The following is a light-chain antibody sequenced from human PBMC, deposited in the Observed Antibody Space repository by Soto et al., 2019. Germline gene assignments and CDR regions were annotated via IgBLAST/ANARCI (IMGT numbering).Light chain of an antibody. CDR1: SSDFGNYNL. Sequence: QSALTQPASVSGSPGQSITISCTGTSSDFGNYNLVSWYQQHPGKVPKLILFEVNKRPSGVSGRFSGSKSGNTASLTISGLQAEDEADYYCNSYASGNTRVFGTGTKLTVL. J-gene: IGLJ1*01. CDR2: EVN. CDR3: NSYASGNTRV. V-gene: IGLV2-14*02.